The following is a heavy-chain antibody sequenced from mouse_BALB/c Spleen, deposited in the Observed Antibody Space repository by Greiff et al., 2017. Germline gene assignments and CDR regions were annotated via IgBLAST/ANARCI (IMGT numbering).Heavy chain of an antibody. Sequence: DVQLQESGPELVKPGASVKMSCKASGYTFTDYYMDWVKQSHGESFEWIGRVNPYNGGTSYNQKFKGKATLTVDKSSSTAYMELNSLTSEDSAVFYCAREYYYGSSRYAMDYWGQGTSVTVSS. CDR1: GYTFTDYY. CDR2: VNPYNGGT. J-gene: IGHJ4*01. CDR3: AREYYYGSSRYAMDY. D-gene: IGHD1-1*01. V-gene: IGHV1-19*01.